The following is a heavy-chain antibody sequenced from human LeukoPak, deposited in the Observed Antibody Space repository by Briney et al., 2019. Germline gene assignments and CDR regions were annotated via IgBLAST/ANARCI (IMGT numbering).Heavy chain of an antibody. Sequence: PSETLSLTCTVSGGSISSGSYYWSWIRQPAGKGLEWIGRIYTNGSTNYNPSLKSRVTISVDTSKNQFSLKLSSVTAADTAVYYCARGGTSYYFDSSTYYDDYWGQGTLVTVSS. CDR2: IYTNGST. CDR1: GGSISSGSYY. CDR3: ARGGTSYYFDSSTYYDDY. V-gene: IGHV4-61*02. J-gene: IGHJ4*02. D-gene: IGHD3-22*01.